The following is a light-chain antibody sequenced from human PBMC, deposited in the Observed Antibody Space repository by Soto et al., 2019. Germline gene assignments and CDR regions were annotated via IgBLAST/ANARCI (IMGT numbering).Light chain of an antibody. CDR2: AAS. V-gene: IGKV1-9*01. Sequence: IQLTQSPSVRSASVGDTVSITCRASQALSNYLAWYHQKPAKAPDLLIXAASTLQSGVPSRFIGSGSDREFSLTIRALQPEDFSTYYCQQLNSYLTSTFGQGTRLEIK. CDR3: QQLNSYLTST. CDR1: QALSNY. J-gene: IGKJ5*01.